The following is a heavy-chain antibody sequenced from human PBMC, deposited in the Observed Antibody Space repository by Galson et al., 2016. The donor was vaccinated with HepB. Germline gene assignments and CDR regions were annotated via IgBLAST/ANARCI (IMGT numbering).Heavy chain of an antibody. V-gene: IGHV3-30-3*01. CDR2: VSKDGSNK. J-gene: IGHJ4*02. Sequence: SLRLSCAASGFSFSYYAIHWVRQPPGKGLEWVAMVSKDGSNKDYADSVKGRCIISRDNFKNTLSLQMNSLREEDTAVYYCARSSLNWSYFDYWGQGTLVTVSS. CDR1: GFSFSYYA. CDR3: ARSSLNWSYFDY. D-gene: IGHD1-1*01.